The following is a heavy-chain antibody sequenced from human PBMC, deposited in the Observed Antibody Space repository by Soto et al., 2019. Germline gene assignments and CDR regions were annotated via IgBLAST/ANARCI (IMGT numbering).Heavy chain of an antibody. D-gene: IGHD2-8*02. Sequence: QVQLQESGPGLVKPSETLSLTCTVSGGSVSSGSYYWSWIRQPPGKGLEWIGYIYYSGSTNYNPSLKSRVTISVDTSKNQFYLKLSSVTAADTAVYYCARSLVGTYYFDYWGQGTLVTVSS. CDR2: IYYSGST. CDR3: ARSLVGTYYFDY. J-gene: IGHJ4*02. V-gene: IGHV4-61*01. CDR1: GGSVSSGSYY.